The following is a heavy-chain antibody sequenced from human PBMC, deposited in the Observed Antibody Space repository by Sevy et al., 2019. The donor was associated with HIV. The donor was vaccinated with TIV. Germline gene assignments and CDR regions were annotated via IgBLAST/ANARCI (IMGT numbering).Heavy chain of an antibody. V-gene: IGHV4-59*01. CDR3: ARGGGYCSSTSCYGSLDY. Sequence: SETLSLTCTVSGGSISSYYWSWIRQPPGKGLEWIGYIYYSGNTNYNPSLKSRVTISVDTSKNQFSLKLSSVTAADTAVYYCARGGGYCSSTSCYGSLDYWGQGTLVTVSS. J-gene: IGHJ4*02. CDR2: IYYSGNT. CDR1: GGSISSYY. D-gene: IGHD2-2*01.